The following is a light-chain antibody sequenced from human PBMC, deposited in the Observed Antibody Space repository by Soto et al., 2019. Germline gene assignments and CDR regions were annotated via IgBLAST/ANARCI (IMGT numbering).Light chain of an antibody. Sequence: EIVLTQSPGTLSLSPGERATLSCRASQSVSRSYLAWYQQKPGQAPRLLIYGASSRATGIPDRFSGSGSGTDFTLTISRLEPEDFAVYYCQQYVSSPLFTFGPGTKVYIK. CDR3: QQYVSSPLFT. CDR1: QSVSRSY. CDR2: GAS. J-gene: IGKJ3*01. V-gene: IGKV3-20*01.